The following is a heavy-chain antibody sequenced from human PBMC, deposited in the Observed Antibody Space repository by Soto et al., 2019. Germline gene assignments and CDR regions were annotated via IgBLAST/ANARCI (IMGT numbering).Heavy chain of an antibody. CDR3: AKKAVPDSGINYYGMGV. Sequence: GSLRLSCAGTVFNFGSYVMNWVRQAPGKGLEWVSGLSGSGKTTYYTDSVTGRFTISRDNSRNILYLQMSSLRADDSAIYYCAKKAVPDSGINYYGMGVWGQGTTVTVSS. D-gene: IGHD3-10*01. J-gene: IGHJ6*02. V-gene: IGHV3-23*01. CDR1: VFNFGSYV. CDR2: LSGSGKTT.